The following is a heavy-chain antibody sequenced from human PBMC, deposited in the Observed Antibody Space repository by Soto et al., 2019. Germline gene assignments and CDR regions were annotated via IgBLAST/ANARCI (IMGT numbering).Heavy chain of an antibody. CDR3: ARGLRDLVTGMDV. CDR1: GFTFIKYA. D-gene: IGHD3-10*01. J-gene: IGHJ6*02. CDR2: ISYDGSNK. Sequence: QVQLVESGGGVVQPGTSLRLSCAASGFTFIKYAMHWVRQAPGRGLEWVAVISYDGSNKYYADSVKGRFTMSRDNSKTTRDLQMNSLRPADTAVYYCARGLRDLVTGMDVWGQGTTVTVSS. V-gene: IGHV3-30-3*01.